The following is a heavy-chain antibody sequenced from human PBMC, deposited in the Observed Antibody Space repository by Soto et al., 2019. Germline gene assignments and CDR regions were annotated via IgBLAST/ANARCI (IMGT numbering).Heavy chain of an antibody. CDR2: MNPNSGNT. Sequence: GASVKVSCKASRYTFTSYDINWVRQATGQGLEWMGWMNPNSGNTGYAQKFQGRVTMTRNTSISTAYMELSSLRSEDTAVYYCARGPNYDFWSGLTGGFDPWGQGTLVTVSS. V-gene: IGHV1-8*01. CDR1: RYTFTSYD. CDR3: ARGPNYDFWSGLTGGFDP. J-gene: IGHJ5*02. D-gene: IGHD3-3*01.